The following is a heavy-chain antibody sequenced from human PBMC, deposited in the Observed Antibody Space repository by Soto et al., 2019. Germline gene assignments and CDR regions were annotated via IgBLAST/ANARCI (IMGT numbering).Heavy chain of an antibody. Sequence: EVQLLESGGGLVQPGGSLRLSCAASGFTFSTYAMSWVRQAPGKGLEWISAISGSGSSVYYADSVNGRYTTSRDNSRNTLYLQMDSLRAEDTAVYYCVRGRGYFDYWGQGTLVTVSS. J-gene: IGHJ4*02. V-gene: IGHV3-23*01. D-gene: IGHD2-15*01. CDR1: GFTFSTYA. CDR2: ISGSGSSV. CDR3: VRGRGYFDY.